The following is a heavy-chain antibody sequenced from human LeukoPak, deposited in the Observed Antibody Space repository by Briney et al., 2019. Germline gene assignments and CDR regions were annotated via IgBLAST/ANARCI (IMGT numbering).Heavy chain of an antibody. V-gene: IGHV3-30-3*01. D-gene: IGHD4-17*01. Sequence: PGGSLRLSCAASGFTFSSYAMHWVRQAPGKGLEWVAVISYDGSNKYYADSVKGRFTISRDNSKNTLYLQMNSLRAEDTAVYYCARDDYGDSRLDYWGQGTLVTVSS. CDR3: ARDDYGDSRLDY. CDR1: GFTFSSYA. CDR2: ISYDGSNK. J-gene: IGHJ4*02.